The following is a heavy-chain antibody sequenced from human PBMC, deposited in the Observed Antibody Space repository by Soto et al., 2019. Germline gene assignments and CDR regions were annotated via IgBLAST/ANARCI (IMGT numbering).Heavy chain of an antibody. CDR1: GGSFKSGSYS. V-gene: IGHV4-61*01. CDR2: VYHTGRT. CDR3: ATGGDNSGEFYSYGMDV. J-gene: IGHJ6*02. Sequence: PSETLSLTCTVSGGSFKSGSYSWSWIRQPPGKGLEWIGYVYHTGRTSYNPSLKSRASISMDTSKHQFSLNLDSVTAADTGVYFCATGGDNSGEFYSYGMDVWGQGTTVTVSS. D-gene: IGHD2-15*01.